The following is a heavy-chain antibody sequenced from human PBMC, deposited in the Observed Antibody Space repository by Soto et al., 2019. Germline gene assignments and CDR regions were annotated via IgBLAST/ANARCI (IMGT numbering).Heavy chain of an antibody. CDR2: IIPIFGTA. CDR3: ARSVIAAAGTNAFDI. D-gene: IGHD6-13*01. Sequence: SVKVSCKASGGTFSSYAISWVRQAPGQGLEWMGGIIPIFGTANYAQKFQGRVTITADESTSTAYMELSSLRSEDTAVYYCARSVIAAAGTNAFDIWGQGTMVTVSS. CDR1: GGTFSSYA. V-gene: IGHV1-69*13. J-gene: IGHJ3*02.